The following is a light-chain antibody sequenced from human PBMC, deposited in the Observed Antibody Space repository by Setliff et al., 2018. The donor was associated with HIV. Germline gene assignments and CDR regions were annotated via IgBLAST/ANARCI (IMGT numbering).Light chain of an antibody. V-gene: IGLV2-11*01. CDR2: DVS. J-gene: IGLJ1*01. CDR1: TSDVGGYNF. Sequence: QSALTQPRSVSGSPRQSVTISCTGTTSDVGGYNFVSWYQHHPGKAPKLMIFDVSNRPSGVPDRFSGSKSGNTAPLTISGLQADDEAVYFCCSYAGSHTFVFGTGTKVTVL. CDR3: CSYAGSHTFV.